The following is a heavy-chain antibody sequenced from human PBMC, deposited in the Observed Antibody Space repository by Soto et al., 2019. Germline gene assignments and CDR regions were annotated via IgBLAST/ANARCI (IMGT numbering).Heavy chain of an antibody. CDR3: AKEGAIPGEVDA. J-gene: IGHJ1*01. CDR2: INTSGGNS. CDR1: GFIFTDWF. D-gene: IGHD2-21*01. V-gene: IGHV1-46*01. Sequence: HLAQSGPEVKRPGASVKISCKASGFIFTDWFMHWVRQAPGQGPEWMGIINTSGGNSIYSQKFQDRVTMTRDTSTSTLYLELTSLTSADTAVYYCAKEGAIPGEVDAWGQVTLVTVSS.